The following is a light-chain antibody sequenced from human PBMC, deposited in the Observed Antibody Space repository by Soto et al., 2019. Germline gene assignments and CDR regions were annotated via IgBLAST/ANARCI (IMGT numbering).Light chain of an antibody. CDR3: SSYTSSSTRV. CDR1: SIDIGGYNY. J-gene: IGLJ2*01. Sequence: QSVLTQPASVSGSPGQSITISGTGTSIDIGGYNYVSWYQQHPGKAPKLMIYGVSDRPSGVSTRFSGSRSGNTASLTISGLQAEDEADYYCSSYTSSSTRVFGGGTKLTVL. CDR2: GVS. V-gene: IGLV2-14*01.